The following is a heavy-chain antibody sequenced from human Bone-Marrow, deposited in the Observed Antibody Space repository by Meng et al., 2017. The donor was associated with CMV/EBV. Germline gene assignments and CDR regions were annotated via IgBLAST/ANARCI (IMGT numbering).Heavy chain of an antibody. J-gene: IGHJ4*02. D-gene: IGHD2-15*01. V-gene: IGHV1-18*01. CDR3: AGRYCSGGSCRYTPVDY. Sequence: ASVKVSCKASGYTFTSYGISWVRQAPGQGLEWMGWISAYNGNTNYAQKLQGRVTMTTDTSTSTAYMELRSLRSDDTAVYYCAGRYCSGGSCRYTPVDYWGQGTLVTVPS. CDR1: GYTFTSYG. CDR2: ISAYNGNT.